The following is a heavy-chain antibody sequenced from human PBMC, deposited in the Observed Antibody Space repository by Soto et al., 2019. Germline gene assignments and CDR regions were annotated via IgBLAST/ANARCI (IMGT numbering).Heavy chain of an antibody. CDR2: INHSGNT. J-gene: IGHJ6*02. D-gene: IGHD2-21*02. Sequence: SETLSLTCAVYGASLSDNYCNWLRQPPGKGLEWIGEINHSGNTNYNPSLRSRVTISIDTSKNQLSLNLRSVSAADTAVYYCARAIVVVTTTQLYYYGVDLWGQGTTVTVSS. CDR3: ARAIVVVTTTQLYYYGVDL. V-gene: IGHV4-34*01. CDR1: GASLSDNY.